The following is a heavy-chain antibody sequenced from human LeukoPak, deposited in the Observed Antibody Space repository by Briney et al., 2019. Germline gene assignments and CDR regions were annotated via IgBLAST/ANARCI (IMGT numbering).Heavy chain of an antibody. CDR2: ITSSSSTI. Sequence: PGGSLRLSCTASEFTLSTYSMNWARQAPGKGLEWVAFITSSSSTIYYADSEKGRFTISRDNAKHSLYLQMNSLRAEDTAVYYCARALLAYCGGDCYNGFDPWGQGTLVTVSS. CDR3: ARALLAYCGGDCYNGFDP. J-gene: IGHJ5*02. V-gene: IGHV3-48*01. CDR1: EFTLSTYS. D-gene: IGHD2-21*02.